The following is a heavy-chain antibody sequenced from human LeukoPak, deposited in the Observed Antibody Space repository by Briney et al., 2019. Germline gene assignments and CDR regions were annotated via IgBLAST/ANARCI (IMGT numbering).Heavy chain of an antibody. Sequence: ASVKVSCKASGYTFTGYYMHWVRQAPGQGLEWMGWINPNSGGTNYAQKFQGRVTMTRDTSISTAYMELSRLRSDDTAVYYCARPRLQWLVNYYFDYWGQGTLVTVSS. CDR1: GYTFTGYY. CDR3: ARPRLQWLVNYYFDY. V-gene: IGHV1-2*02. D-gene: IGHD6-19*01. CDR2: INPNSGGT. J-gene: IGHJ4*02.